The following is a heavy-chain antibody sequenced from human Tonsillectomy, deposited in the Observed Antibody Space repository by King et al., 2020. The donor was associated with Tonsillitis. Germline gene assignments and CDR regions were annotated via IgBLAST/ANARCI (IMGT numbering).Heavy chain of an antibody. V-gene: IGHV3-23*03. J-gene: IGHJ4*02. CDR3: AKTHGDGDYSLDY. CDR2: ISGNSRGT. Sequence: VQLVESGGALVQPGGSLRLSCAASGFTFSNYAMNWVRQAPGKGLEWVSLISGNSRGTYYRDSVRGRFTISRDASKNTVHLRMNSLRVEDTAIYYCAKTHGDGDYSLDYWGQGTLVTISS. CDR1: GFTFSNYA. D-gene: IGHD4-17*01.